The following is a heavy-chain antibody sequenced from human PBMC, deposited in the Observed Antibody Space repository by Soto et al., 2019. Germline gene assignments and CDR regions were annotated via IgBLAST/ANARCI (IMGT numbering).Heavy chain of an antibody. V-gene: IGHV3-30-3*01. Sequence: QVQLVESGGGVVPPGGSLRLSCAASRFTFSQYAMHWVRQAPGKGLEWVAVISYDGSNRYYADSVKGRFTISRDNSKNTLYVQMKNLRPEDTGVYYCVRDKPPTVTTTGKSYSGMDVWGQGTTVTVSS. D-gene: IGHD1-1*01. CDR3: VRDKPPTVTTTGKSYSGMDV. J-gene: IGHJ6*02. CDR2: ISYDGSNR. CDR1: RFTFSQYA.